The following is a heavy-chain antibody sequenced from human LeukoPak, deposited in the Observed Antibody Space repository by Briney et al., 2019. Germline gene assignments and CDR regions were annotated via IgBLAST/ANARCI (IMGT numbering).Heavy chain of an antibody. Sequence: PGGSLRLSCAASGFTFSSYGMHWVRQAPGKGLEWVAVILNDGNNKYYADSVKGRFTISRDNSKNTLYLQMNSLRAEDTAVYYCAKDLGSIQYHDYWGQGTLVTVSS. CDR1: GFTFSSYG. V-gene: IGHV3-30*18. J-gene: IGHJ4*02. CDR3: AKDLGSIQYHDY. CDR2: ILNDGNNK. D-gene: IGHD4-11*01.